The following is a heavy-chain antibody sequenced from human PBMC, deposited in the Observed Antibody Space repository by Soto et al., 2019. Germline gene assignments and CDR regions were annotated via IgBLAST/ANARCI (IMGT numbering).Heavy chain of an antibody. CDR2: VSATGGST. D-gene: IGHD5-12*01. CDR1: GFNFSNYA. V-gene: IGHV3-23*01. Sequence: EVQLLESGGGLIQPGGSLRLSCAASGFNFSNYAMTWVRQAPGRGLEWVSAVSATGGSTYYADSVKGRFTISRDNSKNTLYLPVNSLRAEDTDLYCCAKALRGGRGYMYYYYGLDVWGQGTTVTVSS. J-gene: IGHJ6*02. CDR3: AKALRGGRGYMYYYYGLDV.